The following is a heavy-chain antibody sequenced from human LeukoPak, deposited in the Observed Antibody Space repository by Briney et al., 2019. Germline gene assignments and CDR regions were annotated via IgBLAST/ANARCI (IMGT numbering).Heavy chain of an antibody. CDR1: GYTFTGYY. D-gene: IGHD3-3*01. CDR3: ARAPGYYDFWSGGY. J-gene: IGHJ4*02. Sequence: ASVKVSCKASGYTFTGYYMHWVRQAPGQGLEWMGWINPNSGGTNYAQKFQGRVTMTRDTSISTAYMELSRLRPDDTAVDYCARAPGYYDFWSGGYWGQGTLVTVSS. CDR2: INPNSGGT. V-gene: IGHV1-2*02.